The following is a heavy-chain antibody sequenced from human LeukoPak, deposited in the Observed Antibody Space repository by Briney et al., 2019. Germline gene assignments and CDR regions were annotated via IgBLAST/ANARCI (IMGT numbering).Heavy chain of an antibody. J-gene: IGHJ4*02. D-gene: IGHD3-10*01. V-gene: IGHV3-23*01. CDR1: GFTFSSYA. CDR2: ISGSGGST. CDR3: AKSPDVWFGELPPPLYFDY. Sequence: GGSLRLSCAASGFTFSSYAMSWVRQAPGKGLEWVLDISGSGGSTYYADSVKGRFTISRDNSRNTLYLQMNSLRAEDTAVYYCAKSPDVWFGELPPPLYFDYWGQGTLVTVSS.